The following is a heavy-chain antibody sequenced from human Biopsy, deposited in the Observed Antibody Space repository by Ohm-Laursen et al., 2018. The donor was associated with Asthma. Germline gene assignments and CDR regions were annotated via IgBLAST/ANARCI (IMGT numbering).Heavy chain of an antibody. D-gene: IGHD3-9*01. CDR1: LYTFINHA. Sequence: GPSVTLSCKPSLYTFINHAIHSVRQAPGQRLECMGWINAANGNTKYSQKVQGRVTITRDTSASTAYMDLSSLRSEDTAVYYCARTYYDFLTGQVNDAFAIWGQGAMVTVSS. V-gene: IGHV1-3*01. CDR3: ARTYYDFLTGQVNDAFAI. J-gene: IGHJ3*02. CDR2: INAANGNT.